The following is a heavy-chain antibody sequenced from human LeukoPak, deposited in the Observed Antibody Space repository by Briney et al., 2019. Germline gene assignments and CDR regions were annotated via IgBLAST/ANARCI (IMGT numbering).Heavy chain of an antibody. V-gene: IGHV3-30*02. CDR3: AKGYCSSTSCYTLDAFDI. CDR1: GFTFSSYG. CDR2: IWYGGSNK. D-gene: IGHD2-2*01. J-gene: IGHJ3*02. Sequence: GGSLRLSCAASGFTFSSYGMHWVRQAPGKGLEWVAVIWYGGSNKYYADSVKGRFTISRDNSKNTLYLQMNSLRAEDTAVYYCAKGYCSSTSCYTLDAFDIWGQGTMVTVSS.